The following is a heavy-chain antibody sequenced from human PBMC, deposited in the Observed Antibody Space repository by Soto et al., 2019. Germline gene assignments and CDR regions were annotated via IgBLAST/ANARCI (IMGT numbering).Heavy chain of an antibody. J-gene: IGHJ6*02. D-gene: IGHD3-9*01. V-gene: IGHV3-33*01. CDR1: GFTFSSYG. CDR3: ARDGVSVLRYFDWLYSRNYYGMDV. Sequence: GGSLRLSCAASGFTFSSYGMHWVRQAPGKGLEWVAVIWYDGSNKYYADSVKGRFTISRDNSKNTLYLQMNSLRAEDTAVYYCARDGVSVLRYFDWLYSRNYYGMDVWGRGTTVTVSS. CDR2: IWYDGSNK.